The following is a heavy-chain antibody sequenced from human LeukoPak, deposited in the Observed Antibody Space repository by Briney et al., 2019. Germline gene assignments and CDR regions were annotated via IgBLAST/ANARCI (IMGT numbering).Heavy chain of an antibody. D-gene: IGHD2-15*01. CDR1: GGSISSSSYY. J-gene: IGHJ1*01. V-gene: IGHV4-39*01. Sequence: SETLSPTCTVSGGSISSSSYYWGWIRQPPGKGLEWIGSIYYSGSTYYSPSLKSRVTISVDTSKNQFSLKLSSVTAADTAVYYCARQRGRCSGGSCYPGVYFQHWGQGTLVTVSS. CDR3: ARQRGRCSGGSCYPGVYFQH. CDR2: IYYSGST.